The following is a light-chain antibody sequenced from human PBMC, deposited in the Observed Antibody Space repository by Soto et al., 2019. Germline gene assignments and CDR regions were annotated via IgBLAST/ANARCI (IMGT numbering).Light chain of an antibody. CDR2: GAS. V-gene: IGKV3-15*01. CDR1: QSVSSY. Sequence: EIVMTQSPATLSVSPGGRATLSCRASQSVSSYLAWYQQRPGQPPRLLIYGASTRATDIPARFSGSGYGTEFSLTISSLQSEDFAVYYCQQYNTWPPKYTFGQGTKLEI. J-gene: IGKJ2*01. CDR3: QQYNTWPPKYT.